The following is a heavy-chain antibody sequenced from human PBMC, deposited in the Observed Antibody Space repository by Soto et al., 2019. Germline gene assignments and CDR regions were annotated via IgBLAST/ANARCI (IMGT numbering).Heavy chain of an antibody. CDR1: GYTFTSYA. CDR2: INAGNGNT. J-gene: IGHJ4*02. V-gene: IGHV1-3*01. D-gene: IGHD6-13*01. CDR3: ARWSLIAAAGRNFDY. Sequence: QVQLVQAGADVKKPGASVKVSCKASGYTFTSYAMPLVRQAPGQRLDGMGWINAGNGNTKYSQKFKGRVTITRDTSASTAYMELSSLRSEDKAVDYCARWSLIAAAGRNFDYWGQGTLVTVSS.